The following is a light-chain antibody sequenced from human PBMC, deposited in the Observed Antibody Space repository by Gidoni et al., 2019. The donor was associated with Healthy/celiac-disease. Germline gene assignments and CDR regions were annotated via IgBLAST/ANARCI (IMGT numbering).Light chain of an antibody. CDR3: QQYGSSPLT. V-gene: IGKV3-20*01. J-gene: IGKJ4*01. CDR2: GAS. Sequence: EIVLMQSPGTRSLSPGERATLSCRASQSVSSSYLAWYQQKPGQAPRLLIYGASSRATSIPDRFSGSGSGTDFTLTISRLEPEDFAVYYCQQYGSSPLTFGGGTKVEIK. CDR1: QSVSSSY.